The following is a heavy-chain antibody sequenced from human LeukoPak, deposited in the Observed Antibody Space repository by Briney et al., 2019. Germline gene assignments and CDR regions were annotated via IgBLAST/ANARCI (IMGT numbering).Heavy chain of an antibody. Sequence: SETLSLTCSVSGGSINSFYWSWIRQPPGKGLEWIGYIYYSGSTNYNPSLKSRVTISVDTSKNQFSLKLSSVTAADTAVYYCARGVDTRSWYFDYWGQGTLVTVSS. CDR3: ARGVDTRSWYFDY. J-gene: IGHJ4*02. CDR2: IYYSGST. D-gene: IGHD5-18*01. CDR1: GGSINSFY. V-gene: IGHV4-59*01.